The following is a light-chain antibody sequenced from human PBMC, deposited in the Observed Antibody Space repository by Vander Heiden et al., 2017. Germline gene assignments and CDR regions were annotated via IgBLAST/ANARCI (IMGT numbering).Light chain of an antibody. V-gene: IGKV1-39*01. J-gene: IGKJ1*01. CDR3: LQSFTLWT. CDR1: QSISTF. Sequence: IQMTQSPSSLSASVGDRVTISCRASQSISTFLNWYQQKPGKAPRLLIYGASTLQSGVPSRFSGSGSGTGFTLTISSLQPEDFATHYCLQSFTLWTFGQGTKVEIK. CDR2: GAS.